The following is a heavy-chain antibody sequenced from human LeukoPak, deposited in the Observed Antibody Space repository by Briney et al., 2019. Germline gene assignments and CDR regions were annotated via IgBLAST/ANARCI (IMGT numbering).Heavy chain of an antibody. D-gene: IGHD6-6*01. Sequence: GGSLRLSCAASGFTFSDYYMSWIRQAPGKGLEWVSYISSSSSSKYYADSVKGRFTISRDNGKNSPYLQMNSLRAEDTAVYYCAREYSSSSGRSFDYWGQGTLVTVSS. CDR3: AREYSSSSGRSFDY. J-gene: IGHJ4*02. CDR2: ISSSSSSK. CDR1: GFTFSDYY. V-gene: IGHV3-11*06.